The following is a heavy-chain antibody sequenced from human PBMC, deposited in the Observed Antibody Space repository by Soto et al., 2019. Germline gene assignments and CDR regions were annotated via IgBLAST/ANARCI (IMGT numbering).Heavy chain of an antibody. CDR3: ATLNSFGSDY. J-gene: IGHJ4*02. V-gene: IGHV3-74*03. D-gene: IGHD5-18*01. CDR2: VYSDGSGP. CDR1: GFTFSNFW. Sequence: PGGSLRLSCAASGFTFSNFWMHWVRQAPGKGLVWVSRVYSDGSGPMYEDSVKGRFTISRDNAKSTLYLQMNSLRPEDTAVYYCATLNSFGSDYWGRGTLVTVSS.